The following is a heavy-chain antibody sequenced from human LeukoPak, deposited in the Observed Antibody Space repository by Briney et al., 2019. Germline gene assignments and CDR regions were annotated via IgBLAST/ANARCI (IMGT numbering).Heavy chain of an antibody. CDR3: ARDRDGTGNYNLDY. CDR2: ISWSGGGP. Sequence: PGGSLRLSCAASGFTFSKYAMRWVRQAPGKGLEGGSGISWSGGGPYYADCVKGRFTISRANYKNTLYLQMNRLRADDTAVYYCARDRDGTGNYNLDYWGQGTLVIVSS. V-gene: IGHV3-23*01. CDR1: GFTFSKYA. D-gene: IGHD3-10*01. J-gene: IGHJ4*02.